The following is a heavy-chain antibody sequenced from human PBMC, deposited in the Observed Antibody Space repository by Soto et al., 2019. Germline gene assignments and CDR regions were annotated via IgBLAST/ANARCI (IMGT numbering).Heavy chain of an antibody. CDR2: IYWDDDK. CDR1: GFSLSTSGVG. CDR3: AHSPRLVVTAMLYFDY. Sequence: QITLKESGPTLVKPTQTLTLTCTFSGFSLSTSGVGVGWIRQPPGKALEWLALIYWDDDKRYSPSLKSRLTITKDSSKNQVVLTMTNMDPVDTATYYCAHSPRLVVTAMLYFDYWGQGTLVTVSS. D-gene: IGHD2-21*02. V-gene: IGHV2-5*02. J-gene: IGHJ4*02.